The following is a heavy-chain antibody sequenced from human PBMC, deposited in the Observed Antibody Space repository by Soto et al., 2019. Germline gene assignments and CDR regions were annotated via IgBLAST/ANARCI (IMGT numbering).Heavy chain of an antibody. CDR1: AGSISSSSYY. CDR3: ARHGAAAYYYYYRDV. V-gene: IGHV4-39*01. CDR2: IYYSGST. D-gene: IGHD6-13*01. J-gene: IGHJ6*03. Sequence: QLQLQESGPGLVTPSETLSLTCTVSAGSISSSSYYWGWIRQPPGKGLAWIGSIYYSGSTYYNPSLKSRVTISGDTSKNHASRKLGSVTAADTAVYYCARHGAAAYYYYYRDVWGKGTTVTVSS.